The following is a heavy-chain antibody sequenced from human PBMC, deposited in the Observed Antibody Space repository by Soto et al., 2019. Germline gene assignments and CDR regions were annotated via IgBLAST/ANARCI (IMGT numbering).Heavy chain of an antibody. CDR3: AIPLEPNSSGCSGRAEYFQH. CDR1: GFTFTSYG. J-gene: IGHJ1*01. Sequence: ASVKVSCKASGFTFTSYGISWVRQAPRQGLEWMGWISAYNGNTNYAQKLQGRVTMTTDTSTSTAYMELSSLRSDDTAVYYCAIPLEPNSSGCSGRAEYFQHRGEGTLFTVSS. V-gene: IGHV1-18*01. D-gene: IGHD6-19*01. CDR2: ISAYNGNT.